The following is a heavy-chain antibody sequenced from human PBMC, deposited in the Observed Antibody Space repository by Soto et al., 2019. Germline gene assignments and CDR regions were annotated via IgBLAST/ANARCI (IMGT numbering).Heavy chain of an antibody. D-gene: IGHD3-22*01. CDR3: ARDPTYYYDSSGYYYPHY. V-gene: IGHV1-2*02. Sequence: GPSVKVSCKASGYTFTGYYMHWVRQAPGQGLEWMGWINPNSGGTNYAQKFQGRVTMTRDTSISTAYMELSRLRSDDTAVYYCARDPTYYYDSSGYYYPHYWGQGTLVTVSS. J-gene: IGHJ4*02. CDR1: GYTFTGYY. CDR2: INPNSGGT.